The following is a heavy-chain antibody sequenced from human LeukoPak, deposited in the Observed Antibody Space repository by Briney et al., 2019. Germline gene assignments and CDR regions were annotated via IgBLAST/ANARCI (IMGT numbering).Heavy chain of an antibody. CDR3: AKEYTPSSPLGELDS. V-gene: IGHV3-30*02. Sequence: GGSLRLSCAVSGFNLNSYAMHWVRQARGRGLEWVAVIRHDEANSFYAASVQGRFTISRDTSKKLLYLQMNSLRVEDTAVYYCAKEYTPSSPLGELDSWGQGTLVTVSS. J-gene: IGHJ4*02. CDR2: IRHDEANS. CDR1: GFNLNSYA. D-gene: IGHD6-6*01.